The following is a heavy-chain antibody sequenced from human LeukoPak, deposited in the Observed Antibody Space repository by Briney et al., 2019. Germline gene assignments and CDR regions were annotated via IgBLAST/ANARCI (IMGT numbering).Heavy chain of an antibody. Sequence: ASVYVSCAASGYAFTVYEMDWGRHAPGQGLEYVLCINLKKGGTNSAHHFQGRVTITWDTSVSTVSMELSRLRSDDTAVYYCAREEDCGTARCSNDHWGQGTLVTVSS. CDR3: AREEDCGTARCSNDH. V-gene: IGHV1-2*07. J-gene: IGHJ4*02. CDR1: GYAFTVYE. D-gene: IGHD1-1*01. CDR2: INLKKGGT.